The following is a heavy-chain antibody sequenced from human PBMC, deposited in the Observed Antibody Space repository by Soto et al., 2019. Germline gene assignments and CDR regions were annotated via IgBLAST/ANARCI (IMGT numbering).Heavy chain of an antibody. J-gene: IGHJ4*02. CDR3: ARDGSNGGYFDY. V-gene: IGHV1-18*01. Sequence: QVQPVQSGAEVKKPGASVKVSCKASGYTFMTYGISWVRQAPGQGLEWMGWISAYNGNTNYGQRLQGRVTMTTDTYTSTAYMELRSLTSDDTAIYYCARDGSNGGYFDYWGQGTLVTVSS. CDR1: GYTFMTYG. D-gene: IGHD2-8*01. CDR2: ISAYNGNT.